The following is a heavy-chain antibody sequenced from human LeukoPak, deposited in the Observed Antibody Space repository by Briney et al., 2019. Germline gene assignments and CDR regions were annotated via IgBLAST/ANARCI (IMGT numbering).Heavy chain of an antibody. CDR1: GGSISSYY. CDR2: TYYSGST. Sequence: PSETLSLTCTVSGGSISSYYWSWIRQPPGKGLEWIGYTYYSGSTYYSPSLKSRLTISVDTSKNQFSLKLSSVTAADTAVYYCARAVPHYNILTSYTRYYFDYWGQGTLVTVSS. D-gene: IGHD3-9*01. J-gene: IGHJ4*02. V-gene: IGHV4-59*08. CDR3: ARAVPHYNILTSYTRYYFDY.